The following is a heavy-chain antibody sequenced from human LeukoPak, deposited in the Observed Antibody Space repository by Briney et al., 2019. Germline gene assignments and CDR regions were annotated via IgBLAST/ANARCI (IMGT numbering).Heavy chain of an antibody. CDR1: GFTFSDYY. Sequence: GGSLRLSCAASGFTFSDYYMSWIRQAPGKGLEWVSYISSSGSTIYYADSVKGRFTISRDNAKNSLYLQMNSLRAEDTAVYYCARDRRGMTTVTPFDYWGQGTLVTVSS. CDR3: ARDRRGMTTVTPFDY. J-gene: IGHJ4*02. CDR2: ISSSGSTI. V-gene: IGHV3-11*04. D-gene: IGHD4-17*01.